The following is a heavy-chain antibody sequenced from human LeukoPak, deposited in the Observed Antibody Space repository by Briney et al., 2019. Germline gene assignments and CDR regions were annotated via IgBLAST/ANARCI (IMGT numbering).Heavy chain of an antibody. V-gene: IGHV3-23*01. J-gene: IGHJ6*02. CDR2: NSGSGGNT. D-gene: IGHD3-22*01. Sequence: GGSLRLSCAASGFSFSSSAMSWVRQAPGKGLEWVSANSGSGGNTYYAGSVKGRFTIFRDNSKNMLYLQMNSLRAEDTALYYCASQKANFYDSSGDVWGQGTTVTVSS. CDR3: ASQKANFYDSSGDV. CDR1: GFSFSSSA.